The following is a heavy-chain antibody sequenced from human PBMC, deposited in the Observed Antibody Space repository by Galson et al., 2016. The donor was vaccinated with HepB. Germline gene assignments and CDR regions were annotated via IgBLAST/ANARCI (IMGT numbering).Heavy chain of an antibody. CDR2: VYPGNSEI. CDR3: ARHECRGSDCFSAYDF. CDR1: GYRFANYW. Sequence: QSGAEVKKPGESLKISCKGSGYRFANYWIGWVRQMPGKALESMGIVYPGNSEIRYSPSFQGQVTISAGKSITTVYLQWNSLKASDSSIYYCARHECRGSDCFSAYDFWGQGTVVTVSS. J-gene: IGHJ3*01. V-gene: IGHV5-51*01. D-gene: IGHD2-21*02.